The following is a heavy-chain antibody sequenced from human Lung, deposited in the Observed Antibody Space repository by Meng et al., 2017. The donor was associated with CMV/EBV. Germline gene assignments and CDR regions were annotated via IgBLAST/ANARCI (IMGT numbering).Heavy chain of an antibody. V-gene: IGHV3-33*06. J-gene: IGHJ4*02. D-gene: IGHD3/OR15-3a*01. CDR2: IWPDGNYK. CDR1: GFSFNNYG. Sequence: SCVASGFSFNNYGMYWVRQAPGKGLEWVAVIWPDGNYKHHADSVKGRFTVSRDNSKHTLYLQMNRLRAEDTAIYYCAKDGLFIIDLWTGYSYLDFWGQGTXVTVSS. CDR3: AKDGLFIIDLWTGYSYLDF.